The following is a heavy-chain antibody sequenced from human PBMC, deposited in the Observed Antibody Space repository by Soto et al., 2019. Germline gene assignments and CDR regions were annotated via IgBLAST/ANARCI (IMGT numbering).Heavy chain of an antibody. J-gene: IGHJ4*02. CDR1: GFTVSRNS. V-gene: IGHV3-66*01. D-gene: IGHD4-17*01. Sequence: PGGSLRLSCAASGFTVSRNSMTWVRPAPGKGLEWVSLIYRGGSTYYADSVKGRFTISRDSSKNTLYLQMNSLRADDTALYYCAGRNSGDYPYFDFWGPGTLVTVSS. CDR3: AGRNSGDYPYFDF. CDR2: IYRGGST.